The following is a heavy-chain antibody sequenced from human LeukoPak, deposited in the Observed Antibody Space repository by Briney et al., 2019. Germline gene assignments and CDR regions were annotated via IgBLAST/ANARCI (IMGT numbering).Heavy chain of an antibody. CDR3: ARLTSLRFLEWLHNWFDP. CDR2: IYRSGNT. V-gene: IGHV4-38-2*02. Sequence: SETLSLTCTVSGYSISGGHYWGWIRQPPGKGLEWIGSIYRSGNTFYNPSLKSRVTISVDTSKNQFSLKLSSVTAADTAVYYCARLTSLRFLEWLHNWFDPWGQGTLVTVSS. J-gene: IGHJ5*02. CDR1: GYSISGGHY. D-gene: IGHD3-3*01.